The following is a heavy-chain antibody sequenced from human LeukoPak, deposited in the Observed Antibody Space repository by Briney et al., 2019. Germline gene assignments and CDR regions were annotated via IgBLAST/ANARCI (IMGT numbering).Heavy chain of an antibody. CDR3: TTTNYYDSSGYYPDY. J-gene: IGHJ4*02. CDR1: GFTFSNAW. Sequence: GGSLRLSCAASGFTFSNAWMSWVRQAPGKGLEWVGRIKSKTDGGTTDYAAPVKGRFTISRDDSKNTLYLQMNSLRTEDTAVYYCTTTNYYDSSGYYPDYWGQGTLVTVSS. CDR2: IKSKTDGGTT. D-gene: IGHD3-22*01. V-gene: IGHV3-15*01.